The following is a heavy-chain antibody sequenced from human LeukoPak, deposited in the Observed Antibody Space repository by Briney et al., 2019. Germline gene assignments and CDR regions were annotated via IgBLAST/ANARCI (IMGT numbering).Heavy chain of an antibody. D-gene: IGHD6-13*01. CDR2: ISSSGSTI. Sequence: GGSLRLSCAASGFTFSDYYMSWIRQAPGKGLEWVSYISSSGSTIYYADSVKGRFTISRDNAKNSLYLHMYSLRAEDPAVYYGAGAGGYSSGWYGGGFDYWGQGTLVTVSS. CDR1: GFTFSDYY. V-gene: IGHV3-11*01. CDR3: AGAGGYSSGWYGGGFDY. J-gene: IGHJ4*02.